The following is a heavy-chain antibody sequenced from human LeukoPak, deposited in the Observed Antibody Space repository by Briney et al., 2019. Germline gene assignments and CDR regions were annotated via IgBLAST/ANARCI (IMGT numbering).Heavy chain of an antibody. D-gene: IGHD3-22*01. CDR1: GFTFSGFS. Sequence: PGGSLRLSCAASGFTFSGFSMSWVRQSPTKGLEWVGRIKSKTDGGTTDYAAPVKGRFTISRDDSKNTLYLQMNSLKTEDTAVYYCTTDYYDSSGYSTGYYFDYWGQGTLVTVSS. J-gene: IGHJ4*02. CDR3: TTDYYDSSGYSTGYYFDY. CDR2: IKSKTDGGTT. V-gene: IGHV3-15*01.